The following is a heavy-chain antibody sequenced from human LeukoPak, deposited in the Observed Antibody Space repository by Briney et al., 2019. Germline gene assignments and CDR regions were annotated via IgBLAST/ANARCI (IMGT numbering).Heavy chain of an antibody. D-gene: IGHD1-1*01. Sequence: SETLSLTCTVSGGSISSSSDYWGWIRQAPGKGLEWIGSIYYHENTYYNSSLKSRVTISVDTSKNQLSLKLSSVTAADTAVYYCARGVGLTQGGTFDYWGQGTLVTVSS. V-gene: IGHV4-39*07. CDR3: ARGVGLTQGGTFDY. CDR1: GGSISSSSDY. J-gene: IGHJ4*02. CDR2: IYYHENT.